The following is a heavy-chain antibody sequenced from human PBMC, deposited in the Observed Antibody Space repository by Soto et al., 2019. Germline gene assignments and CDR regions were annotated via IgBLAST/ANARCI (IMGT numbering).Heavy chain of an antibody. CDR2: TYYRSRWSF. J-gene: IGHJ6*02. CDR1: GDSVSSNSGA. CDR3: SGVNWLGGMDV. D-gene: IGHD5-12*01. Sequence: PSQTLSLTCAISGDSVSSNSGAWNWIRQSPSRGLEWLGRTYYRSRWSFDYALSVKSRVTIDPDTSKNQFSLHLDSLTPEDTAVYYCSGVNWLGGMDVWGQGSPVT. V-gene: IGHV6-1*01.